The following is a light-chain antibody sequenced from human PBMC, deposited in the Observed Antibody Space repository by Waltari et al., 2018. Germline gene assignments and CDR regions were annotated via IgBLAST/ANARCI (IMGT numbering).Light chain of an antibody. Sequence: IVMTQSPDSLAVSLGETATINSKSSQSVLYSSNNKNYLAWYQQKPGQPPKLLIYWASTRESGVPDRFSGSGSGTDFTLTISSLQAEDVAVYYCQQYYSKITFGPGTKVDIK. V-gene: IGKV4-1*01. J-gene: IGKJ3*01. CDR3: QQYYSKIT. CDR1: QSVLYSSNNKNY. CDR2: WAS.